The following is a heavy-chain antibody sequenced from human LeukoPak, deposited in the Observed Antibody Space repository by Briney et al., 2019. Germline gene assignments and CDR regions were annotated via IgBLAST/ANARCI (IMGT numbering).Heavy chain of an antibody. CDR1: GGSFSGYY. D-gene: IGHD3-16*02. V-gene: IGHV4-39*01. CDR2: IYYSGST. J-gene: IGHJ4*02. CDR3: GGQLGELSFIDY. Sequence: SETLSLTCAVYGGSFSGYYWGWIRQPPGKGLEWIGSIYYSGSTYYNPSLKSRVTISVDTSKNQFSLKLSSVTAADTAVYYCGGQLGELSFIDYWGQGTLVTVSS.